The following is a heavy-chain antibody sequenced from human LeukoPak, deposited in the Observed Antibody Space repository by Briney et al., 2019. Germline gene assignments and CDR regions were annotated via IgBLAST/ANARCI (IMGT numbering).Heavy chain of an antibody. Sequence: GGSLRLSCAASGFTFSNYWMHWVRQAPGKGLVWVSRIYSDGSSTSYADSVKGRVTISRDNARNTLYLQMNSLRPEDTALYYCGRSVGAIDHWGQGTLVTVSS. D-gene: IGHD4-23*01. CDR2: IYSDGSST. CDR1: GFTFSNYW. CDR3: GRSVGAIDH. J-gene: IGHJ4*02. V-gene: IGHV3-74*01.